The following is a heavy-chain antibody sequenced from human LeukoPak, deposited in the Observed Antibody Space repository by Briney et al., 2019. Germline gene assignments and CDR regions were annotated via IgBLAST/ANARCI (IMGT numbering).Heavy chain of an antibody. Sequence: GGSLRLSCAASGFTFSSYAMSWVRQAPGKGLEWVSVISGSGGRTSYADSVRGRFTISGDNAKNSLYLQMNSLRSEDTAVYYCARDKIGYSSSFDAFDIWGQGTMVTVSS. D-gene: IGHD6-6*01. CDR1: GFTFSSYA. CDR2: ISGSGGRT. V-gene: IGHV3-23*01. J-gene: IGHJ3*02. CDR3: ARDKIGYSSSFDAFDI.